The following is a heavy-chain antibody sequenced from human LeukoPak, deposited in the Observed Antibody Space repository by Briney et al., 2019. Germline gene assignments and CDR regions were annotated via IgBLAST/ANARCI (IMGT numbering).Heavy chain of an antibody. CDR2: FDPEDGET. CDR1: GYTLTELS. D-gene: IGHD4-23*01. V-gene: IGHV1-24*01. CDR3: ATDLISPVAGASHALGY. J-gene: IGHJ4*02. Sequence: ASVKVSCRVSGYTLTELSMHWVRQAPGKGLEWMGGFDPEDGETIYAQKFQGRVTMTEDTSTDTAYMELSSLRSEDTAVYYCATDLISPVAGASHALGYWGQGTLVAVSS.